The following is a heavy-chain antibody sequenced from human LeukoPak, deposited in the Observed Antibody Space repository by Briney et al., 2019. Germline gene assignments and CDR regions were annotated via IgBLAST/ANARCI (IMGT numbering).Heavy chain of an antibody. CDR2: IYYTRST. Sequence: ASETLSLTCTVSGGSISSSSYYWGWIRQPPGKGLEWIGSIYYTRSTYYNPSLKSRVTISVDTSKNQFSLKLTSVTAADTAVYYCARGVTMIVVVIHDWYFDLWGRGTLVTVSS. J-gene: IGHJ2*01. D-gene: IGHD3-22*01. V-gene: IGHV4-39*01. CDR1: GGSISSSSYY. CDR3: ARGVTMIVVVIHDWYFDL.